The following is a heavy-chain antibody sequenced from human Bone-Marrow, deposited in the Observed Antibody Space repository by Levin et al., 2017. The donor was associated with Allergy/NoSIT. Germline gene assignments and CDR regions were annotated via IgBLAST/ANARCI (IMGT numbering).Heavy chain of an antibody. Sequence: SGPTLVKPTQTLTLTCTFSGFSLTTNGVGVGWIRQPPQKALEWLALIYWDDDKRYSPSLKSRLTITKDTSKNQVVLRMTNMDPVDTATYYCAHVDLYTDYPENCGQGTVVTVSS. CDR1: GFSLTTNGVG. CDR2: IYWDDDK. CDR3: AHVDLYTDYPEN. J-gene: IGHJ4*02. V-gene: IGHV2-5*02. D-gene: IGHD5-12*01.